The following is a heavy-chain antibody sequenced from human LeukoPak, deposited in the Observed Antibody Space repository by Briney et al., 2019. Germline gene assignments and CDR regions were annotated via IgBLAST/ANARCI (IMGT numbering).Heavy chain of an antibody. CDR3: ARTYDFGIGPPGDAFDN. J-gene: IGHJ3*02. D-gene: IGHD3-3*01. Sequence: GGSLRLSCVGSGFTFNMYGMHWVRQAPGKGLEWLAHISYDGSRAYHADSVKGRFTISRDNAEDSVYLQMNSLRVEDTAVYYCARTYDFGIGPPGDAFDNWGQGTLVTVFS. CDR1: GFTFNMYG. CDR2: ISYDGSRA. V-gene: IGHV3-30*03.